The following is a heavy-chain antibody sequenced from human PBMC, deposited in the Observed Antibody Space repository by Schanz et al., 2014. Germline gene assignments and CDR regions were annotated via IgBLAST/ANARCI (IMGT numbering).Heavy chain of an antibody. Sequence: EVQLVESGGGLVQPGGSLRLSCAASGFTVSGNYMTWVRQAPGKGLECVSLIYTATRGMSTYSADSVEGRFTISRDDSKNTLYLQMNSLRAEDTAVYFCAKPPPPYVDSWYTYYFDYWGQGTLVTVSS. CDR3: AKPPPPYVDSWYTYYFDY. CDR2: IYTATRGMST. CDR1: GFTVSGNY. D-gene: IGHD1-1*01. V-gene: IGHV3-66*04. J-gene: IGHJ4*02.